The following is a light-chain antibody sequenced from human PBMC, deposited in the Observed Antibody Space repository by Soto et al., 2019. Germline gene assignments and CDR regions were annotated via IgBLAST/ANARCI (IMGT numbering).Light chain of an antibody. CDR2: GAS. CDR1: QSVSSS. J-gene: IGKJ1*01. V-gene: IGKV3-15*01. Sequence: EMVMTQSPATLSVSPGERATLSCRASQSVSSSLAWYQQKPGQAPRLLIYGASTRATGIPATFSGSGSGTEFTLTISSLQSEDFAVYYCQQYNNWWTFGKGTKADIK. CDR3: QQYNNWWT.